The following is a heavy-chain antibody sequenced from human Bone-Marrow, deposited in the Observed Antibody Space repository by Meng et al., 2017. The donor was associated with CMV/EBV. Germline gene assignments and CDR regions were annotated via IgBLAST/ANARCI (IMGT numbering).Heavy chain of an antibody. J-gene: IGHJ4*02. CDR1: GFTFTSSA. CDR2: IVVGSGNT. CDR3: AAGTFVVVKTGIEF. Sequence: SVKVSCKASGFTFTSSAVQWVRHARGQRLEWIGWIVVGSGNTSYAQKFQDRVTITNDMSANTDYMELSSLRSEEAAVYYCAAGTFVVVKTGIEFWGQGTLVTVSS. D-gene: IGHD2-2*01. V-gene: IGHV1-58*01.